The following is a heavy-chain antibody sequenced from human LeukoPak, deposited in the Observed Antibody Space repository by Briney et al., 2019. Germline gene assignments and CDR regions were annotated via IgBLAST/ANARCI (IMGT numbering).Heavy chain of an antibody. J-gene: IGHJ3*02. CDR2: INPNSGGT. CDR1: GYTFTGYY. V-gene: IGHV1-2*02. CDR3: ARWEEYYYDNTHAFDI. D-gene: IGHD3-22*01. Sequence: ASVKVSCKASGYTFTGYYMHWVRQAPGQGLEWMGWINPNSGGTNYAQKFQGRVTTTRDTSISTAYMELSRLRSDDTAVYYCARWEEYYYDNTHAFDIWGQGTMVTVSS.